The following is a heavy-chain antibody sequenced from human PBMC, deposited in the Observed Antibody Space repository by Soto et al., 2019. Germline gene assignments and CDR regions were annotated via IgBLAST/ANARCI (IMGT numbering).Heavy chain of an antibody. CDR1: GFTFSSYS. CDR3: ARDVTSSGYYYLNPSGFDP. CDR2: ISSSSSYI. V-gene: IGHV3-21*01. D-gene: IGHD3-22*01. J-gene: IGHJ5*02. Sequence: EVQLVESGGGLVKPGGSLRLSCAASGFTFSSYSMNWVRQAPGKGLEWVSSISSSSSYIYYADSVKGRFTISRDNAKNSLYLQMNSLRAEDTAVYYCARDVTSSGYYYLNPSGFDPWGQGTLVTVSS.